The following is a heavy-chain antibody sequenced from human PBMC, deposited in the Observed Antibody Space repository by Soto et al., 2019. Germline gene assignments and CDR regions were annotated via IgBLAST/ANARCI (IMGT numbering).Heavy chain of an antibody. J-gene: IGHJ3*02. CDR2: MNPNSGNT. CDR3: ARGFKKMTRRGEDAFDI. Sequence: ATVKVSCKASGYTFTSYDINWVLQATGQALEWMGWMNPNSGNTGYAQKFQGRVTMTRNTSISTAYMELSSLRSEDTAVYYCARGFKKMTRRGEDAFDIWGQGTMVTVSS. D-gene: IGHD4-17*01. V-gene: IGHV1-8*01. CDR1: GYTFTSYD.